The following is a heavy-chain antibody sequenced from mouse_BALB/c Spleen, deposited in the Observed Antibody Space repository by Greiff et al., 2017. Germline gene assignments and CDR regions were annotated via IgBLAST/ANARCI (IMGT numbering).Heavy chain of an antibody. CDR1: GYTFTSYY. CDR3: ARDYYGPFAY. CDR2: IYPGDGST. D-gene: IGHD1-1*01. V-gene: IGHV1S56*01. Sequence: VQLQQSGPELVKPGASVKMSCKASGYTFTSYYIHWVKQRPGQGLEWIGWIYPGDGSTKYNEKFKGKTTLTADKSSSTAYMLLSSLTSEDSAIYFCARDYYGPFAYWGQGTLVTVSA. J-gene: IGHJ3*01.